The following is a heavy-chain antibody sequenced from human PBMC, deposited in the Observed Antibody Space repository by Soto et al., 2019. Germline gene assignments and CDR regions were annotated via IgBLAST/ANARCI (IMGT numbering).Heavy chain of an antibody. D-gene: IGHD5-18*01. CDR1: GFTFSSYE. CDR2: ISSSGSTI. J-gene: IGHJ4*02. V-gene: IGHV3-48*03. Sequence: EVQLLESGGGLVQPGGSLRLSCAASGFTFSSYEMNWVRQAPGKGLEWVSYISSSGSTIYYADSVKGRFTISRDNAKNSLYLQMNSLRAEDTAVYYCATLGYNYGHSFDYWGQGTLVTVSS. CDR3: ATLGYNYGHSFDY.